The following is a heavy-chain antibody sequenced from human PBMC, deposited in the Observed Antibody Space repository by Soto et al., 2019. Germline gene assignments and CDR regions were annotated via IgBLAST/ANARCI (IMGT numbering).Heavy chain of an antibody. J-gene: IGHJ6*03. Sequence: GGSLRLSCAASGFTFSSYWMSWVRQAPGKGLEWVANIKQDGSEKYYVDSVKGRFTISRDNAKNSLYLQMNSRRAEDTAVYYCARGWGSSVAARPPVLYYYYMDVWGKGTTVTVSS. CDR3: ARGWGSSVAARPPVLYYYYMDV. CDR1: GFTFSSYW. V-gene: IGHV3-7*01. D-gene: IGHD6-6*01. CDR2: IKQDGSEK.